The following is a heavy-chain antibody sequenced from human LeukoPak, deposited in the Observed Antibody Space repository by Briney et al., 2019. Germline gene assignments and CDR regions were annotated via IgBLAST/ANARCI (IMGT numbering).Heavy chain of an antibody. CDR3: ARDQFAHSNYRPDY. J-gene: IGHJ4*02. D-gene: IGHD4-11*01. CDR2: ISSTGTYI. V-gene: IGHV3-21*01. CDR1: GFTFSTYA. Sequence: GGSLRLSCAASGFTFSTYAMNWIRQAPGKGLEWVSSISSTGTYIYYGDLVEGRFTISRDNAKNTLYLQMNSLRAEDTAVYYCARDQFAHSNYRPDYWGQGTLVTVSS.